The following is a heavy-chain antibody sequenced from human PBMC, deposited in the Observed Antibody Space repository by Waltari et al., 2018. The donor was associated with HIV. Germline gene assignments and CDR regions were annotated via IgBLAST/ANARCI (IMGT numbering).Heavy chain of an antibody. J-gene: IGHJ4*02. CDR1: GFTFSDAW. Sequence: EEQLVESGGGLVKPGESLRLSCAVSGFTFSDAWMNWVRQAPGKGLEWVGRIRRKADGGTTVYAAPVRGRFTISRDDSESTLYLQMNSLKTEDTAVYYCTKDRGGCSSVSCFASDYWGRGTLVTVSS. CDR3: TKDRGGCSSVSCFASDY. V-gene: IGHV3-15*01. D-gene: IGHD2-2*01. CDR2: IRRKADGGTT.